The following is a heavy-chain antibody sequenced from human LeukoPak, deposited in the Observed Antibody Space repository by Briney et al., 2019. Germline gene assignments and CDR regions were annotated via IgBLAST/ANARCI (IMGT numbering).Heavy chain of an antibody. J-gene: IGHJ5*02. CDR2: ISSSGSPI. CDR1: GFTFSTYE. Sequence: PGGSLRLSXAASGFTFSTYEMNWVRQAPGKGLEWVSYISSSGSPIYYADSVKGRFTISRDNAKNSLYLQMNSLRAEDTAVYYCARDPACIGGRCYSNWFDPWGQGTLVTVSS. CDR3: ARDPACIGGRCYSNWFDP. V-gene: IGHV3-48*03. D-gene: IGHD2-15*01.